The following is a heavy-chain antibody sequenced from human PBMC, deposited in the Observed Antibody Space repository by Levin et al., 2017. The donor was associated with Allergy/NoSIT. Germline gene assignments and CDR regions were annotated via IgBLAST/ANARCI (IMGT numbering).Heavy chain of an antibody. D-gene: IGHD4-17*01. V-gene: IGHV1-46*01. CDR3: ARTYGDYVEYYYYYGMDV. Sequence: PGESLKISCKASGYTFTSYYMHWVRQAPGQGLEWMGIINPSGGSTSYAQKFQGRVTMTRDTSTSTVYMELSSLRSEDTAVYYCARTYGDYVEYYYYYGMDVWGQGTTVTVSS. J-gene: IGHJ6*02. CDR1: GYTFTSYY. CDR2: INPSGGST.